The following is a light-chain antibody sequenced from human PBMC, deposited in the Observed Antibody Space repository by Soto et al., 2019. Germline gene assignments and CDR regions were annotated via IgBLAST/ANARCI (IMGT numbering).Light chain of an antibody. CDR3: QQAKIFPFT. CDR1: QGISSW. Sequence: DIQMTKAPSAVSASLVDGVTMTWRASQGISSWLAWYQQKPGKAPELLIYAASSLRSGVPSRFSGSGSGTDFTLTISSLQPEDFATYYCQQAKIFPFTFGHGTLLEIK. V-gene: IGKV1-12*01. CDR2: AAS. J-gene: IGKJ5*01.